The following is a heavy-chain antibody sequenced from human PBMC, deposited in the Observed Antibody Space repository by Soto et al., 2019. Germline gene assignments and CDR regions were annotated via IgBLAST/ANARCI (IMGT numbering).Heavy chain of an antibody. CDR3: ARDPLFSIAVAGTGFDY. CDR1: GDSVSSNSAA. V-gene: IGHV6-1*01. CDR2: TYYRSKWYN. D-gene: IGHD6-19*01. J-gene: IGHJ4*02. Sequence: SQTLSLTCAISGDSVSSNSAAWNWIRQSPSRGLEWLGRTYYRSKWYNDYAVSVKSRITINPDTSKNQFSLQLNSVTPEDTAVYYCARDPLFSIAVAGTGFDYWGQGTLVTVSS.